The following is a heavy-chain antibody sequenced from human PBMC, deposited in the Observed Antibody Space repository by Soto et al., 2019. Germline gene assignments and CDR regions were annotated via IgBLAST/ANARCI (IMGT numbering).Heavy chain of an antibody. Sequence: QVQLVQSGAEVKKPGSSVKVSCKASGGTFSSYAISWVRQAPGQGLEWMGGIIPIFGTANYAQKFQGRVTITTDKSTSTASMELSSIRAEDTAVYYCARDVMGETIWCGERRIPAGLGDYGMDVWGQGTTVTVSS. CDR2: IIPIFGTA. J-gene: IGHJ6*02. CDR3: ARDVMGETIWCGERRIPAGLGDYGMDV. V-gene: IGHV1-69*06. CDR1: GGTFSSYA. D-gene: IGHD3-10*01.